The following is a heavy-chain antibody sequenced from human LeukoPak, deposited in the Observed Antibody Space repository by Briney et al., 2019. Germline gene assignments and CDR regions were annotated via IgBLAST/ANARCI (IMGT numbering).Heavy chain of an antibody. D-gene: IGHD6-13*01. CDR1: GGSFSGYD. CDR3: ARGSSAGAHLPIAAAGPGDTDGMDV. V-gene: IGHV4-34*01. J-gene: IGHJ6*02. CDR2: INHSGGT. Sequence: PSETLSLTCAVYGGSFSGYDWSWIRQPPGKGLEWVGEINHSGGTKYNPALKSRVTISVDTSKNQFSLKLSSVTAADTAVYYCARGSSAGAHLPIAAAGPGDTDGMDVWGQGTTVTVSS.